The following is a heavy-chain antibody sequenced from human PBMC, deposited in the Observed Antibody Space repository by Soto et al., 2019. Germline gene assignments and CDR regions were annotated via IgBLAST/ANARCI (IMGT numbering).Heavy chain of an antibody. CDR1: GGSFSGYY. J-gene: IGHJ5*02. CDR2: INHSGST. V-gene: IGHV4-34*01. D-gene: IGHD2-2*01. CDR3: ARGGKYCSSTSCYWFDP. Sequence: SETLSLTCAVYGGSFSGYYWSWIRQPPGKGLEWIGEINHSGSTNYNPSLKSRVTISVDTSKNQFSLKLSSVTAADTAVYYCARGGKYCSSTSCYWFDPWGHGTLVTVSS.